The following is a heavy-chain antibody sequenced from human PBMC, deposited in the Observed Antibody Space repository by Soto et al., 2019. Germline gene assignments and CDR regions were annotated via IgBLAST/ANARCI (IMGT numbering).Heavy chain of an antibody. CDR2: IIPTFGTA. Sequence: ASVKVSCKASGGTFSSYAISWVRQAPGQGLEWMGGIIPTFGTANYAQKFQGRVTITADESTSTAYMELSSLRSEDTAVYYCAKVLGADTAIDYYYGMDVWGQGTTVTVSS. J-gene: IGHJ6*02. CDR1: GGTFSSYA. D-gene: IGHD5-18*01. CDR3: AKVLGADTAIDYYYGMDV. V-gene: IGHV1-69*13.